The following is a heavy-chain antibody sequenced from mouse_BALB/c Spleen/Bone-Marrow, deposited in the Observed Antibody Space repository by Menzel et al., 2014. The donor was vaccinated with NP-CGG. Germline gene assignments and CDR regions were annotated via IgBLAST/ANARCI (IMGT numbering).Heavy chain of an antibody. D-gene: IGHD1-1*02. CDR3: ARGGANVDY. CDR1: GHTFTDHW. J-gene: IGHJ2*01. V-gene: IGHV1-69*01. Sequence: QVQLQQSGAEFVMPGASAKMSCKASGHTFTDHWMHWVKQRPGQGLEWIGAIDIPDSYTTYNQKFKGKATLTVDESSSTAYMQLSRLTSEDSAVYYCARGGANVDYWGQGTTLTVSS. CDR2: IDIPDSYT.